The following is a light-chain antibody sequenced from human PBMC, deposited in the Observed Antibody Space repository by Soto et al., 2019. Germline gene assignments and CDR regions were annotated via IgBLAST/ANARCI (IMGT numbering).Light chain of an antibody. J-gene: IGKJ5*01. CDR3: QQYGRSPPVT. CDR2: GAS. V-gene: IGKV3-20*01. Sequence: EIVLTQSPGTLSLSPGERPTLSCRASQSVSSSYLAWYQQKPGQAPRLLIYGASGRATGIPDRFSGSGSGTDFTLTISRLEPEDFAVYYCQQYGRSPPVTFGQGTRLEIK. CDR1: QSVSSSY.